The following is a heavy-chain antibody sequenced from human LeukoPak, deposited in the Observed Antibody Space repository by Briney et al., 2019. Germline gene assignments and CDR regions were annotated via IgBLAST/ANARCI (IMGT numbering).Heavy chain of an antibody. V-gene: IGHV3-9*01. Sequence: GRSLRLSCAASGFTFDDYAMHWVRQAPGKGLEWVSGISWNSGSIGYADSVKGRFTISRDNAKNSLYLQMNSLRAEDTAVYYCARDRSYCSGGSCFLGAFDIWGQGTMVTVSS. CDR1: GFTFDDYA. CDR3: ARDRSYCSGGSCFLGAFDI. CDR2: ISWNSGSI. J-gene: IGHJ3*02. D-gene: IGHD2-15*01.